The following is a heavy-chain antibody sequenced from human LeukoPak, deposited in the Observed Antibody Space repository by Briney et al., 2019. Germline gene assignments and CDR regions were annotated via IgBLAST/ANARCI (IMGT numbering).Heavy chain of an antibody. CDR1: GYTFTSYD. V-gene: IGHV1-8*01. J-gene: IGHJ6*03. CDR2: MNPNSGNT. Sequence: ASVKVSCKASGYTFTSYDINWVRQATGQGLEWMGWMNPNSGNTGYAQKFQGRVTMTRNTSISTAYMELSSLRSEDTAVYYCAGAPGIAVAGDYMDVWGKGTTVTISS. D-gene: IGHD6-19*01. CDR3: AGAPGIAVAGDYMDV.